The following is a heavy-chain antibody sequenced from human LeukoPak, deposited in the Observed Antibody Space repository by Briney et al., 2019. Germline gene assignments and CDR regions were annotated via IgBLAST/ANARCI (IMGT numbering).Heavy chain of an antibody. Sequence: GGPLRLSCAASGFTFSNYGMHWVRQAPGKGLEWVALIPYDGSNKYYRESVKGRFHISRDNSTHTLYLQMNSLRAEDTAVYYCAKEYQTNWFDAWGQGTLVTVSS. D-gene: IGHD2-2*01. V-gene: IGHV3-30*02. CDR2: IPYDGSNK. CDR3: AKEYQTNWFDA. J-gene: IGHJ5*02. CDR1: GFTFSNYG.